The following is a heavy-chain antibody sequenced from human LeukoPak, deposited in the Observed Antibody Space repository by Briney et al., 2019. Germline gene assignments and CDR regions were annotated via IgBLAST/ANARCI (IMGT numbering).Heavy chain of an antibody. V-gene: IGHV3-74*01. J-gene: IGHJ4*02. CDR1: GFTFSDYW. D-gene: IGHD6-6*01. CDR3: ARDTIAAPGDLDY. CDR2: INNDGSTT. Sequence: GGSLRLSCAASGFTFSDYWMHWVRQAPGKGLVWVSLINNDGSTTTYADSVEGRFTISRDNAKNTLYLQMNSLRAEDTAVYYCARDTIAAPGDLDYWGQGTLVTVSS.